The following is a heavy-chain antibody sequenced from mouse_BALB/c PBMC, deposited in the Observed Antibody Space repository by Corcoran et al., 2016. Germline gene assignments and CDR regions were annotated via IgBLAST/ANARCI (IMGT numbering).Heavy chain of an antibody. D-gene: IGHD1-1*01. CDR2: IYPGSGST. CDR1: GYTFTDSV. CDR3: ALRYYFDY. V-gene: IGHV1-81*01. J-gene: IGHJ2*01. Sequence: QVQLQQSGPELVKPGASVKMSCKASGYTFTDSVIRWVKQRTGQGLEWIGEIYPGSGSTYYNEKFKGKATLTADKSSNTAYMQLSSLTSEDSAVYFCALRYYFDYWGQGTTLTVSS.